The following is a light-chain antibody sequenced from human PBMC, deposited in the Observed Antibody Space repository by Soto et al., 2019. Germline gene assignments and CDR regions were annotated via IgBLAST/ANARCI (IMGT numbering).Light chain of an antibody. V-gene: IGLV2-11*01. J-gene: IGLJ1*01. CDR1: SSDVGSYNF. CDR3: CSYAGSYTWV. Sequence: QSALTQPRSVSGSPGQSVTISCTGTSSDVGSYNFVSWYQQHPGKAPKLMIYDVSKRPSGVPDRFSGSKSGNTASLTISGLQAEDEADYCCCSYAGSYTWVFATGTKLTVL. CDR2: DVS.